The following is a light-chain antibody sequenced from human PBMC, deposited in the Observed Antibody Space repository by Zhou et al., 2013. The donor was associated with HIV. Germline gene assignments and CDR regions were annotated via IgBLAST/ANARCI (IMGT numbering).Light chain of an antibody. J-gene: IGKJ3*01. CDR2: KAS. V-gene: IGKV1-5*03. Sequence: DIQMTQSPSSVSASVGDRVSITCRASQGVAYWLAWYQQKPGEAPKLLMFKASRLESGVPSRFSGSGSGTEFTLTISSLQPDDSATYYCQKYNTYPFTFGPGTKVDIK. CDR1: QGVAYW. CDR3: QKYNTYPFT.